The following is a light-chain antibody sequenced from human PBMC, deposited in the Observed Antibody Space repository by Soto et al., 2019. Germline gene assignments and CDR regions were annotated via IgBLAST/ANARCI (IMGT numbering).Light chain of an antibody. CDR1: NIGSKS. CDR2: DDS. J-gene: IGLJ1*01. Sequence: SYELTQPPSVSVAPGQTAIINCGEKNIGSKSGHWYQQKPGQGPVLVVYDDSDRPSRIPERFSGSKSGKVATLTISRVEAGDEADYYCHVWDDSDHYVFGSGTKLTVL. CDR3: HVWDDSDHYV. V-gene: IGLV3-21*02.